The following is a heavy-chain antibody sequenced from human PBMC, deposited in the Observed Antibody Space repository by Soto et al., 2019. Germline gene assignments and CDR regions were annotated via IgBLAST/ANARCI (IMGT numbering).Heavy chain of an antibody. CDR2: MNPNSGNT. CDR1: GYTFTSYD. D-gene: IGHD6-13*01. J-gene: IGHJ6*02. Sequence: ASVKVSCKASGYTFTSYDINWVRQATGQGLEWMGWMNPNSGNTGYAQKFQGRVTMTRNTSISTAYMELSSLRSEDTAVYYCARGSGSSWYTYYYGMDVWGQGTTVTVSS. V-gene: IGHV1-8*01. CDR3: ARGSGSSWYTYYYGMDV.